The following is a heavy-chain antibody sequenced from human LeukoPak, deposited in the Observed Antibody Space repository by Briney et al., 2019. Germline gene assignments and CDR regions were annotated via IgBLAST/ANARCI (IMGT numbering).Heavy chain of an antibody. V-gene: IGHV3-48*04. D-gene: IGHD6-19*01. CDR3: ARVGRSGWTVDY. CDR1: GFDFSTYS. J-gene: IGHJ4*02. CDR2: ISSSSSNV. Sequence: GGSLRLSCAASGFDFSTYSIDWVRQAPGKGLEWVSYISSSSSNVYHADSVKGRFTISRDNAKNSLHLQMNSLRAEDTAVYYCARVGRSGWTVDYWGQGTLVTVSS.